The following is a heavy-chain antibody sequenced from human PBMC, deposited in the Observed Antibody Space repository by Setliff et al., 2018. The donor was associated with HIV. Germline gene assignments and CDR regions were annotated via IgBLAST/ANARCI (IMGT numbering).Heavy chain of an antibody. CDR1: GFSLSNTRMG. J-gene: IGHJ4*02. CDR3: AHDYGDYFDY. CDR2: IFPNDVK. D-gene: IGHD4-17*01. V-gene: IGHV2-26*01. Sequence: ESGPTLVNPTETLTLTCTVSGFSLSNTRMGVSWIRQPPGKALEWLAHIFPNDVKSYSASLKSRVTISEDTSKSQVVLTMTNMDPVDTATYYCAHDYGDYFDYWGQGTLVTVS.